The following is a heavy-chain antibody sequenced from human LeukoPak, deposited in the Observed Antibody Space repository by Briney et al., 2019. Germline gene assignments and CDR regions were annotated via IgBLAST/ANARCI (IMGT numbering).Heavy chain of an antibody. CDR3: ARGGATKDFDY. Sequence: AASVKVSCKASGGTFTSYAISWVRQAPGQGLEWMGIINPSGGSTSYAQKFQGRVTMTRDTSTSTVYMELSSLRSEDTAVYYCARGGATKDFDYWGQGTLVTVSS. CDR1: GGTFTSYA. CDR2: INPSGGST. V-gene: IGHV1-46*01. J-gene: IGHJ4*02. D-gene: IGHD5-12*01.